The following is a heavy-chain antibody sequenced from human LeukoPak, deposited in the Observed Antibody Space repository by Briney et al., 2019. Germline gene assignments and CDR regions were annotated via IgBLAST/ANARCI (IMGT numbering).Heavy chain of an antibody. CDR3: ARSSTWGYSHFDL. Sequence: KPSETLSLTCAVYGGSFSGYYWSWIRQPPGKGLEWIGEINYSGSSNYNPSLKSRVSISVDTSKNQFSLKVNSVTAADTAVYYCARSSTWGYSHFDLWGRGTLVTVSS. CDR2: INYSGSS. V-gene: IGHV4-34*01. D-gene: IGHD7-27*01. J-gene: IGHJ2*01. CDR1: GGSFSGYY.